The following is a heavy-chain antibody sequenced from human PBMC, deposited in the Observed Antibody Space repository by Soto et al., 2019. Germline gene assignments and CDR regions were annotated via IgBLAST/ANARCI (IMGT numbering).Heavy chain of an antibody. CDR1: GFTFSSYA. D-gene: IGHD2-15*01. V-gene: IGHV3-23*01. CDR3: AMQGGRALRYYYYGMDV. Sequence: GGSLRLSCAASGFTFSSYAMSWVRQAPGKGLEWVSAISGSGGSTYYADSVKGRFTISRDNSKNTLYLQMNSLRAEDTAVYYCAMQGGRALRYYYYGMDVWGQGTTVTVSS. CDR2: ISGSGGST. J-gene: IGHJ6*02.